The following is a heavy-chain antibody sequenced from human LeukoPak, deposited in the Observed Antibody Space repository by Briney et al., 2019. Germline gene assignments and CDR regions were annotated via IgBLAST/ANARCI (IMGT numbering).Heavy chain of an antibody. D-gene: IGHD4-17*01. Sequence: PGGSLRLSCAAPGFTFSSYGMHWVRQAPGKGLEWVAVISYDGSYKHYADSVKGRFTISRDNSKNTLYLQMNSLRAEDTAVYYCAKVGDYGDYALDYWGEGTLVTVSS. CDR3: AKVGDYGDYALDY. V-gene: IGHV3-30*18. CDR2: ISYDGSYK. CDR1: GFTFSSYG. J-gene: IGHJ4*02.